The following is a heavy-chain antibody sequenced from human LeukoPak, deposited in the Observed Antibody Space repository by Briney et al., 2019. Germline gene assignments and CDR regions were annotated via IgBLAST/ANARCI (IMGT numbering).Heavy chain of an antibody. CDR3: AKDRNPIADYYFDI. CDR2: ISYDGSNK. J-gene: IGHJ4*02. CDR1: GFTFSSYG. Sequence: PGRSLRLSCAASGFTFSSYGMHWVRQAPGKGLEWVAVISYDGSNKYYADSVKGRFTISRDNSKETLYLQMTSLRAEDTAVYYCAKDRNPIADYYFDIWGRGTPVTVSS. V-gene: IGHV3-30*18. D-gene: IGHD1-14*01.